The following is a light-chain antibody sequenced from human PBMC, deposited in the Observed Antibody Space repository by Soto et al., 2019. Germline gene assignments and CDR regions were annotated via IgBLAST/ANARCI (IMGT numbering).Light chain of an antibody. CDR3: TSYTSNSTPYV. V-gene: IGLV2-14*01. CDR2: DVS. J-gene: IGLJ1*01. Sequence: QSALTQPASVSGSPGQSITISCAGTSSDVGAYTYVSWYQQHPGKAPKLMIYDVSNRPSGVSNRFSGSKSGNTAVLIISGLQAEDEADYYCTSYTSNSTPYVFGGGTKLTVL. CDR1: SSDVGAYTY.